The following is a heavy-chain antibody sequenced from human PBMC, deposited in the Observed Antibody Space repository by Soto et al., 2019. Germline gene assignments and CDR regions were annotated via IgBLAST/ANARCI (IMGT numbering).Heavy chain of an antibody. D-gene: IGHD3-10*01. CDR3: ARNLGREFHPGSFDI. V-gene: IGHV3-21*01. CDR1: GFTFSTCS. CDR2: ISSGSSYI. Sequence: PGGSLRLSCAASGFTFSTCSMNWVRQAPGKGLEWVSFISSGSSYIDYADSVKGRFTISRDNAKNSLYLQMNSLRAEDTGLYYCARNLGREFHPGSFDIWGQGTLVTVSS. J-gene: IGHJ3*02.